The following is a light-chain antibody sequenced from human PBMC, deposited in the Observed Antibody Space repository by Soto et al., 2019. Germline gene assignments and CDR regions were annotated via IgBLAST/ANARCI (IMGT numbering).Light chain of an antibody. Sequence: DIQMTQSPSSVSASVGDRVTITCQASQNINNYLNWYQQKPGRAPKLLIYDASNLEAGVPSRFSGSGSGTDFTLTISSLQPEDFATYYCQQANSFPPTFGQGTKVDIK. CDR2: DAS. CDR3: QQANSFPPT. J-gene: IGKJ1*01. V-gene: IGKV1-12*01. CDR1: QNINNY.